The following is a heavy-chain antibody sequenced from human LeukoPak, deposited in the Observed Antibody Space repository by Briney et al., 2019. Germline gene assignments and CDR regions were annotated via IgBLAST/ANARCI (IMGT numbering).Heavy chain of an antibody. V-gene: IGHV4-59*01. CDR1: GGSISSYY. CDR2: IYDSGST. D-gene: IGHD3-3*01. Sequence: SETLSLTCSVSGGSISSYYWSWIRQPPGKGLEWIGYIYDSGSTSYNPSLQSRVTISIDTSKNQFSLRLTSVTAADTAVYYCARGGPYYDFWSGYYDYYYYMDVWGKGTTVTVSS. J-gene: IGHJ6*03. CDR3: ARGGPYYDFWSGYYDYYYYMDV.